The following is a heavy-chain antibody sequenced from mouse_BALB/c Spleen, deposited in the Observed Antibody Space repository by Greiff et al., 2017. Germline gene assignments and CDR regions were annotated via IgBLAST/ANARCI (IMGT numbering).Heavy chain of an antibody. J-gene: IGHJ2*01. CDR1: GFAFSSYD. D-gene: IGHD1-1*01. CDR2: ISSGGGST. V-gene: IGHV5-12-1*01. CDR3: ARHITTVVAPFDY. Sequence: DVKLVESGGGLVKPGGSLKLSCAASGFAFSSYDMSWVRQTPEKRLEWVAYISSGGGSTYYPDTVKGRFTISRDNAKNTLYLQMSSLKSEDTAMYYCARHITTVVAPFDYWGQGTTLTVSS.